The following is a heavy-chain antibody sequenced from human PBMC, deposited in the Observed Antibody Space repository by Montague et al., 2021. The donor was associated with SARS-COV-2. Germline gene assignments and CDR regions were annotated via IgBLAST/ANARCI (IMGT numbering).Heavy chain of an antibody. Sequence: SETLSLTCAVYGGSFSDYYWSWIRQPPGKGLEWIGEINHRGTSKYNTSLRSRVSMSLDTSKNQFSLYLSSVTAADTAVYYCARGRQHFNMIVVVMTGGEYYFDYWGQGTLVTVSS. V-gene: IGHV4-34*01. J-gene: IGHJ4*02. CDR3: ARGRQHFNMIVVVMTGGEYYFDY. CDR1: GGSFSDYY. D-gene: IGHD3-22*01. CDR2: INHRGTS.